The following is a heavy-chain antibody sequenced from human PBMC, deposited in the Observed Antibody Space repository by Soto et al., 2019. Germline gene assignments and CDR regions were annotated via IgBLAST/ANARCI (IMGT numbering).Heavy chain of an antibody. CDR2: ISGSGGST. J-gene: IGHJ4*02. Sequence: VGSLRLSCAASGITFSSYAMSWVRQAPGKGLEWVSAISGSGGSTYYADSVKGRFTISRDNSKDTLYLQMNSLRAEDTAVYYCAKAASSRPGRAYCVDDWGKGTLVTVSS. CDR1: GITFSSYA. V-gene: IGHV3-23*01. D-gene: IGHD6-13*01. CDR3: AKAASSRPGRAYCVDD.